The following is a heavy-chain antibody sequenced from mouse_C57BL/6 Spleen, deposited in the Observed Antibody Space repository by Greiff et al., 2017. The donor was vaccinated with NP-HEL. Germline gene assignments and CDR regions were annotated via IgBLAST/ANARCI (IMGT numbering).Heavy chain of an antibody. V-gene: IGHV1-15*01. D-gene: IGHD1-1*01. CDR2: IDPETGGT. Sequence: QVQLQQPGAELVRPGASVTLSCKASGYTFTDYEMHWVKQTPVHGLEWIGAIDPETGGTAYNQKFKGKAILTADKSSSTAYMELRSLTSEDSAVYYCTREGITTVANWYFDVWGTGTTVTVSS. J-gene: IGHJ1*03. CDR3: TREGITTVANWYFDV. CDR1: GYTFTDYE.